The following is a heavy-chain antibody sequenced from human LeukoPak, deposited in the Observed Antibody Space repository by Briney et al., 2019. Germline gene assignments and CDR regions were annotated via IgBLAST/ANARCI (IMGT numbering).Heavy chain of an antibody. CDR1: GGSIRSSYYY. D-gene: IGHD3-22*01. V-gene: IGHV4-39*01. CDR3: ASTLSSGYASDAFDI. Sequence: SETLSLTCTVSGGSIRSSYYYWGWIRQPPGKGLEWIGSIYDSGSTYYNPSLKSRVTISVDTSKNQFSLKLSSVTAADTAVYYCASTLSSGYASDAFDIWGQGTMVTVSS. J-gene: IGHJ3*02. CDR2: IYDSGST.